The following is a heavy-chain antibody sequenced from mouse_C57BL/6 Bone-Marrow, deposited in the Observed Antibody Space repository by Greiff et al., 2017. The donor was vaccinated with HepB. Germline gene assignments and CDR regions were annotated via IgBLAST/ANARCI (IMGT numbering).Heavy chain of an antibody. J-gene: IGHJ2*01. Sequence: QVHVKQPGAELVKPGASVKMSCKASGYTFTSYWITWVKQRPGQGLEWIGDIYPGSGSTNYNEKFKSKATLTVDTSSSTAYMQLSSLTSEDSAVYYCAREGPLLRLDYWGQGTTLTVSS. V-gene: IGHV1-55*01. D-gene: IGHD1-2*01. CDR1: GYTFTSYW. CDR2: IYPGSGST. CDR3: AREGPLLRLDY.